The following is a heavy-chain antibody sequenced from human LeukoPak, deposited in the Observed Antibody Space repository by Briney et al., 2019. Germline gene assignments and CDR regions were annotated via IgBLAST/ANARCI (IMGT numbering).Heavy chain of an antibody. Sequence: ASVKVSCNASVGTFSSYAISWVRQAPGQGLEWMGGIIPILGTANYAQKFQGRVTITADESTSTAYMELSSLRSEDTAVYYCAREGSAGTWYFDLWGRGTLVTVSS. D-gene: IGHD6-13*01. CDR1: VGTFSSYA. CDR2: IIPILGTA. V-gene: IGHV1-69*13. J-gene: IGHJ2*01. CDR3: AREGSAGTWYFDL.